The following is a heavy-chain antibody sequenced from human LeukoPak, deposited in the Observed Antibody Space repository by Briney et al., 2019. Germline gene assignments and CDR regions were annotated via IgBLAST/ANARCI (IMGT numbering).Heavy chain of an antibody. Sequence: PGGSLRLSCSVSGFTLSNHWMSWVRQAPGKGLEWVANIREDGSEKFYVDSVKGRFTLSRDNAKNSLYLQMNSLRAEDTAVYYCARFDYYGSGSLFDYWGQGTLVTVSS. CDR3: ARFDYYGSGSLFDY. CDR1: GFTLSNHW. CDR2: IREDGSEK. V-gene: IGHV3-7*01. D-gene: IGHD3-10*01. J-gene: IGHJ4*02.